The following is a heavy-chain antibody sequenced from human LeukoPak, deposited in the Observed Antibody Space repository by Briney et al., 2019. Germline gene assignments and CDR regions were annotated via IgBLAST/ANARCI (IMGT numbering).Heavy chain of an antibody. CDR2: INPSGGST. J-gene: IGHJ4*02. D-gene: IGHD3-3*01. CDR3: ERRLTRSLEWSFKY. Sequence: VASVKVSCKASGYTFTSHYIQWVRQAPGQGLEWMGIINPSGGSTSYAPKFQGRVTMTRDMSTSTVYMELSSLTSEDTAVYYCERRLTRSLEWSFKYWGRGTLVTVSS. CDR1: GYTFTSHY. V-gene: IGHV1-46*01.